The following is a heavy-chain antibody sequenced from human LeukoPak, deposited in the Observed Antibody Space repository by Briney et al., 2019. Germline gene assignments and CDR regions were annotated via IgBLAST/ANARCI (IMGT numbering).Heavy chain of an antibody. J-gene: IGHJ5*02. CDR2: INHSGST. V-gene: IGHV4-34*01. D-gene: IGHD6-13*01. Sequence: PSETLSLTCAVYGGSFSGYYWSWIRQPPGKGLEWIGEINHSGSTNYNPSLKSRVTISVDTSKNQFSLKLSSVTAADPAVYYYARGRSSWYRLHNWFDPWGQGTLVTVSS. CDR1: GGSFSGYY. CDR3: ARGRSSWYRLHNWFDP.